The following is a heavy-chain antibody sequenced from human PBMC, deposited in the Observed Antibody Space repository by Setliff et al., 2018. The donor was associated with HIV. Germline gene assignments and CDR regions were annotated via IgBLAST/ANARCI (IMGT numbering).Heavy chain of an antibody. J-gene: IGHJ3*01. CDR2: VNYSGST. CDR3: ARGGLVVATIWDAFDL. Sequence: SETLSLTCAVFGTSFSGYYFSWIRQPPGKGLEWIGEVNYSGSTNYNPSLKSRVSISVDTSKTQFSLKLSSATAADTAVYYCARGGLVVATIWDAFDLWGQGTMVTVSS. CDR1: GTSFSGYY. V-gene: IGHV4-34*01. D-gene: IGHD5-12*01.